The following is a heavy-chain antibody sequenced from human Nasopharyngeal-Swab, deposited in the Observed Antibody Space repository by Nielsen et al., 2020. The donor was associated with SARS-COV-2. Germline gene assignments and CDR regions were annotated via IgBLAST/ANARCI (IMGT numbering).Heavy chain of an antibody. V-gene: IGHV4-30-2*01. J-gene: IGHJ3*02. CDR1: GGSISSGGYS. CDR2: IYHSGST. Sequence: SETLSLTCAVSGGSISSGGYSWSWIRQPPGKGLEWIGYIYHSGSTYYNSSLKSRVTISVDRSKNQFSLKLSSVTAADTAVHYCARGLADYDYVWGSYRNAFDIWGQGTMVTVSS. CDR3: ARGLADYDYVWGSYRNAFDI. D-gene: IGHD3-16*02.